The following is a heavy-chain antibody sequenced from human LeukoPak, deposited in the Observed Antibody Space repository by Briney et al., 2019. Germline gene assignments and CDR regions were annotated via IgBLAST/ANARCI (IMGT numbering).Heavy chain of an antibody. J-gene: IGHJ3*02. CDR3: ARDLRSSGYYWLTTFDI. CDR1: GGTFSSYA. V-gene: IGHV1-69*13. Sequence: SVTVSCKASGGTFSSYAISWVRQAPGQGLEWMGGIIPIFGTANYAQKFQGRVTITADESTSTAYMELSSLRSEDTAVYYCARDLRSSGYYWLTTFDIWGQGTMVTVSS. D-gene: IGHD3-22*01. CDR2: IIPIFGTA.